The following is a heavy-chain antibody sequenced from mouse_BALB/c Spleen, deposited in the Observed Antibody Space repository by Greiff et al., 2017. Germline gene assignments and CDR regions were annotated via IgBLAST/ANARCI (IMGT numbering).Heavy chain of an antibody. V-gene: IGHV1-7*01. CDR1: GYTFTSYW. CDR3: ASYGWFAY. Sequence: VKLMESGAELAKPGASVKMSCKASGYTFTSYWMHWVKQRPGQGLEWIGYINPSTGYTEYNQKFKDKATLTADKSSSTAYMQLSSLTSEDSAVYYCASYGWFAYWGQGTLVTVSA. CDR2: INPSTGYT. J-gene: IGHJ3*01. D-gene: IGHD1-1*01.